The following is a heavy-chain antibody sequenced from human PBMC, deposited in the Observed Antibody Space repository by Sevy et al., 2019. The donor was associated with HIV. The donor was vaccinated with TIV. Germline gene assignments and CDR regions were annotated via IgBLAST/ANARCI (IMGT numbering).Heavy chain of an antibody. V-gene: IGHV3-30*09. J-gene: IGHJ3*02. D-gene: IGHD6-13*01. Sequence: GGSLRLSCAASGFTFSSYAMHWVRQAPGKGLEWVAVISYDGSNKYYADSVKGRFAISRDNSKNTLYQQMDSLRAEDTAVYYCASDRVAAAADDAFDIWGQGTMVTVSS. CDR2: ISYDGSNK. CDR1: GFTFSSYA. CDR3: ASDRVAAAADDAFDI.